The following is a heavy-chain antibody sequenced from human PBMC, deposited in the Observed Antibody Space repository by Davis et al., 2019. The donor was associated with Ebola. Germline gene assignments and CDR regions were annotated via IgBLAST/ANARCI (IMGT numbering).Heavy chain of an antibody. Sequence: MPGGSLRLSCSVSGDSVSIYYWSWVRQPTGKGLEWIGYMFYGGSTNYNPSLKSRATVSVDTSKNHFSLKLSSVTAADTAVYYCARQGWSGYSLRHWLDPWGRGTLVTVSS. CDR3: ARQGWSGYSLRHWLDP. D-gene: IGHD3-3*01. V-gene: IGHV4-59*08. J-gene: IGHJ5*02. CDR2: MFYGGST. CDR1: GDSVSIYY.